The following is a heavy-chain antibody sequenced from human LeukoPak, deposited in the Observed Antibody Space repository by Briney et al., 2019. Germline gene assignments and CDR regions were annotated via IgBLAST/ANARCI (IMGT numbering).Heavy chain of an antibody. CDR3: ARGREWELLRNWFDP. D-gene: IGHD1-26*01. V-gene: IGHV1-8*03. J-gene: IGHJ5*02. CDR2: MNPNSGNT. Sequence: GASVKVSCKASGYTFTSYDINWVRQATGQGLEWMGWMNPNSGNTGYAQKFQGRVTITRNTSISTAYMELSSLRSEDTAVYYCARGREWELLRNWFDPWGQGTLVTVSS. CDR1: GYTFTSYD.